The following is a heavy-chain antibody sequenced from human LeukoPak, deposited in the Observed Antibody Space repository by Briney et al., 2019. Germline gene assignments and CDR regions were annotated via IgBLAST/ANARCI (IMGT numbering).Heavy chain of an antibody. V-gene: IGHV3-23*01. D-gene: IGHD3-22*01. CDR2: ISGSGGST. CDR1: GFTFSSYA. Sequence: PGGSLRLSCAASGFTFSSYAMSWVRQAPGKGLEWVSAISGSGGSTYYADSVKGRFTISRDNSKNTLYLQMNSLRAEDTAVYYCAKDPTYYYDSSGELFDYRGQGTLVTVSS. J-gene: IGHJ4*02. CDR3: AKDPTYYYDSSGELFDY.